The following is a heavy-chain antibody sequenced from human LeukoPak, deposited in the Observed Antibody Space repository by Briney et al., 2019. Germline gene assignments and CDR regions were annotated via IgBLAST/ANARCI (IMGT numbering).Heavy chain of an antibody. Sequence: KASETLSLTCAVSGGSISSTSSYWVWIRQPPGKGLEWIGSAYYSGSTYYNPSLKSRVTVSVDTSKNQFSLKVNSVTAADTAVYYCARDWEPTRNFDSFDWFRGHAFDIWGQGTMVTVSS. V-gene: IGHV4-39*07. CDR2: AYYSGST. CDR3: ARDWEPTRNFDSFDWFRGHAFDI. CDR1: GGSISSTSSY. J-gene: IGHJ3*02. D-gene: IGHD3-9*01.